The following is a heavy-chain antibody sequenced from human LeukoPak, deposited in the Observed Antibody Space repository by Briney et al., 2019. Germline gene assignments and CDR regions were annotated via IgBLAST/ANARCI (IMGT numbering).Heavy chain of an antibody. CDR3: ARDRGLHEGRWLQLGGDY. V-gene: IGHV1-2*02. CDR1: GYTXSDYY. D-gene: IGHD5-24*01. Sequence: ASVKVSCKASGYTXSDYYMHWVRQAPGQGLEWMGWINPNSGGTIYAQKFQGRVTMTRDTSINTAYMELSGLRSDDTAVIYCARDRGLHEGRWLQLGGDYWGQGTLVTVSS. J-gene: IGHJ4*02. CDR2: INPNSGGT.